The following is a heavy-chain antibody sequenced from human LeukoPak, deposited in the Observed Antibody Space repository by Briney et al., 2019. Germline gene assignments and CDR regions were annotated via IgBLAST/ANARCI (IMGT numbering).Heavy chain of an antibody. D-gene: IGHD5-12*01. CDR3: ATRGYSGYSPFDY. CDR2: MNPNSGNT. J-gene: IGHJ4*02. Sequence: SVKVSCKASVYTFTSYDINWVRQATGQGLEWMGWMNPNSGNTGYAQKFQGRVTMTRNTSISTAYMELSSLRSEDTAVYYCATRGYSGYSPFDYWGQGTLVTVSS. CDR1: VYTFTSYD. V-gene: IGHV1-8*01.